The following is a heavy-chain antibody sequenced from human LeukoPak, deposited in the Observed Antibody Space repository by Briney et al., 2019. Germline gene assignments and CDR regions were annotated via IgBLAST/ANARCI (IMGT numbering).Heavy chain of an antibody. CDR3: ARGSRVTMVRGPPLLEAFDI. CDR2: ISAYNGNT. Sequence: ASVKVSCKASGYTFTSYGISWVRQAPGQGLEWMGWISAYNGNTNYAQKLQGRVTMTTDTSTSTAYMELRSLRSDDTAVYYCARGSRVTMVRGPPLLEAFDIWGQGTMVTVSS. D-gene: IGHD3-10*01. V-gene: IGHV1-18*04. CDR1: GYTFTSYG. J-gene: IGHJ3*02.